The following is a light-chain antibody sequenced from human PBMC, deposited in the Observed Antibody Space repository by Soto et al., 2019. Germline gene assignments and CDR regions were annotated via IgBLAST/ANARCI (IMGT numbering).Light chain of an antibody. CDR1: QSVSSY. Sequence: VLTQSPATLSLSPGERATLSCRASQSVSSYLAWYQQRNGQAPRILIYGISNRDPDTPDRFSGSGSGTEFTLTISSLQPEDFETYYCQQLNSYPPTFGQGTKVDIK. J-gene: IGKJ1*01. CDR2: GIS. CDR3: QQLNSYPPT. V-gene: IGKV3-11*01.